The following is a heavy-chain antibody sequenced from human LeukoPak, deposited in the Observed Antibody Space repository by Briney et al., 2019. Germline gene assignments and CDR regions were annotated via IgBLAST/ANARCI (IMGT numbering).Heavy chain of an antibody. J-gene: IGHJ4*02. D-gene: IGHD3-22*01. CDR1: GYSFTSYW. V-gene: IGHV5-51*01. CDR3: ARRTYYYDSSGYGSFDY. Sequence: GESLEISCKGSGYSFTSYWIGWVRQMPGKGLEWMGIIYPGDSDTRYSPSFQGQVTISADKSISTAYLQWSSLKASDTAVYYCARRTYYYDSSGYGSFDYWGQGTLVTVSS. CDR2: IYPGDSDT.